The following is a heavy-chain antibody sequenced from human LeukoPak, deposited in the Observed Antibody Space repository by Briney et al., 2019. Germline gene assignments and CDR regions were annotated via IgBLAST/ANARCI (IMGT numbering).Heavy chain of an antibody. Sequence: PSETLSLTCTVSGGSISSSSYYWGWIRQPPGKGLEWIGSIYYSGSTYYNPSLKSRVTISVDTSKNQFSLKLSSVTAADTAVYYCARRPDDVLGVDYWGQGTLVTVSS. D-gene: IGHD3-3*02. CDR3: ARRPDDVLGVDY. V-gene: IGHV4-39*01. CDR1: GGSISSSSYY. J-gene: IGHJ4*02. CDR2: IYYSGST.